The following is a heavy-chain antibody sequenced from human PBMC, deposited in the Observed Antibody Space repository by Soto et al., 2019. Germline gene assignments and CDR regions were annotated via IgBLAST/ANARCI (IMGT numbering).Heavy chain of an antibody. Sequence: SETLSLTCTVSGGSVSSGSYYWSWIRQPPGKGLEWIGYIYYSGSTNYNPSLKSRVTISVDTSKNQFSLKLSSVTAADTAVYYCARDRDGYISYWGQGTLVTVS. J-gene: IGHJ4*02. CDR1: GGSVSSGSYY. CDR2: IYYSGST. CDR3: ARDRDGYISY. D-gene: IGHD5-12*01. V-gene: IGHV4-61*01.